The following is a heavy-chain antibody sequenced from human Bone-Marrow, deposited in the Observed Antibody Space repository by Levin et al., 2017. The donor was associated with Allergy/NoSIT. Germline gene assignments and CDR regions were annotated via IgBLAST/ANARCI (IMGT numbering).Heavy chain of an antibody. CDR1: GGSFSGYY. D-gene: IGHD2-2*01. Sequence: SETLSLTCAVYGGSFSGYYWSWIRQPPGKGLEWIGEINHSGSTNYNPSLKSRVTISVDTSKNQFSLKLSSVTAADTAVYYCARGREVVPAGGDYFDYWGQGTLVTVSS. V-gene: IGHV4-34*01. CDR2: INHSGST. CDR3: ARGREVVPAGGDYFDY. J-gene: IGHJ4*02.